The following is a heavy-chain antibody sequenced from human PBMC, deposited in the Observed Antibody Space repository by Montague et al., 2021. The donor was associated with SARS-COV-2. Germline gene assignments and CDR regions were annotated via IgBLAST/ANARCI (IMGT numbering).Heavy chain of an antibody. V-gene: IGHV3-48*03. D-gene: IGHD3-10*01. J-gene: IGHJ4*02. Sequence: SLRLSCAASGFTFSGYEMNWVRQAPGKGLEWVSYISSSGSTLYHADSVRGRFTISRDNARDSVYLQMNSLRAEDTAVYYCARGEDSYGSGTLDYWGQGTLVTASS. CDR2: ISSSGSTL. CDR3: ARGEDSYGSGTLDY. CDR1: GFTFSGYE.